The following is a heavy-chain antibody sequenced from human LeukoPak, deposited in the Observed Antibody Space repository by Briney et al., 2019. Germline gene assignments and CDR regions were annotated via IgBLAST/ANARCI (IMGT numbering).Heavy chain of an antibody. D-gene: IGHD3-10*01. CDR1: GFTFSSYS. CDR2: ISTSSDYI. Sequence: GGSLRLSCGASGFTFSSYSINWVRQAPGKGLEWVSCISTSSDYIYYAASVKGRFTISRDNSKNSLYLQMNSLRVEDTAVYYCVRERFHGSGAPKFDHWGQGILVTVSS. J-gene: IGHJ4*02. CDR3: VRERFHGSGAPKFDH. V-gene: IGHV3-21*01.